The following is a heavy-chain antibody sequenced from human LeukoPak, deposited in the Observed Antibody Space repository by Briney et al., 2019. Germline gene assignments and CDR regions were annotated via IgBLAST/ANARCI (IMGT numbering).Heavy chain of an antibody. Sequence: GRSLRLSCAASGFTFSSYWMSWVRQAPGKGLEWVANIKQDGSEKYYVDSVKGRFTISRDNAKNSLYLQMNSLRAEDTAVYYCARLNYGDYVMLYNWFDPWGQGTLVTVSS. D-gene: IGHD4-17*01. J-gene: IGHJ5*02. CDR3: ARLNYGDYVMLYNWFDP. CDR2: IKQDGSEK. V-gene: IGHV3-7*01. CDR1: GFTFSSYW.